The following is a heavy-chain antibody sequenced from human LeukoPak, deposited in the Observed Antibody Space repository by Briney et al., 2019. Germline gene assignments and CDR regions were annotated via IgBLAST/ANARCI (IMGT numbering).Heavy chain of an antibody. D-gene: IGHD3-10*01. Sequence: SETLSLTSSVSGGSISTYYWSWIRQTPGKGLEQIGYIYNSGSTNYNPSLEGRVTMSIDTSKNQFSLKLSSVTAADTAVCYCTRGGYYEPIDSWGQGTLVTVSS. CDR1: GGSISTYY. CDR3: TRGGYYEPIDS. J-gene: IGHJ4*02. CDR2: IYNSGST. V-gene: IGHV4-59*01.